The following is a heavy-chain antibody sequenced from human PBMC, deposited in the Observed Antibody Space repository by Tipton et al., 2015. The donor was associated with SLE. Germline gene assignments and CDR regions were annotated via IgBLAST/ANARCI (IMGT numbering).Heavy chain of an antibody. V-gene: IGHV3-23*04. CDR3: VKEMAYCSGGSCCRRFDI. Sequence: QLVQSGGDLVQPGGTLRLSCAASGFIFNNYVISWVRQAPGKGLEWVSDISVSGDITYYAESVKGRFTVSRNNLKTTLNLQMGNLRGDGAAIYYRVKEMAYCSGGSCCRRFDIWVKANLITVSS. CDR1: GFIFNNYV. J-gene: IGHJ4*02. D-gene: IGHD2-15*01. CDR2: ISVSGDIT.